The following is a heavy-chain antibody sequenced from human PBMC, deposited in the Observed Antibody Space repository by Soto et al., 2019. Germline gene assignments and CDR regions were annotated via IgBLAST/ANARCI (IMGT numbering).Heavy chain of an antibody. CDR3: ARVRAAAGLYYYYYGMDV. CDR2: IWYDGSNK. D-gene: IGHD6-13*01. V-gene: IGHV3-33*01. J-gene: IGHJ6*02. Sequence: GGSLRLSCAASGFTFSSYGMHWVRQAPGKGLEWVAVIWYDGSNKYYADSVKGRFTISRDNSKNTLYLQMNSLRAEDTAVYYCARVRAAAGLYYYYYGMDVWGQGTTVTVSS. CDR1: GFTFSSYG.